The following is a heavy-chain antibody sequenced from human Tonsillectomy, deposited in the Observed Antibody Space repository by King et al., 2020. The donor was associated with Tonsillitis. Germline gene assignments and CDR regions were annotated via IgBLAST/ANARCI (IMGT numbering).Heavy chain of an antibody. V-gene: IGHV1-2*02. Sequence: QLVQSGAEVKKPGASVKVSCKASGYTFTAYYMHWVRQAPGQGLEWMGWINPNSGGTNYAQKFQGRVTMTRDTSISTAYMELSRLRSDDTAVYYCARAPAHSSAYMTSYYWGQGTLVTVSS. CDR1: GYTFTAYY. CDR2: INPNSGGT. CDR3: ARAPAHSSAYMTSYY. D-gene: IGHD3-22*01. J-gene: IGHJ4*02.